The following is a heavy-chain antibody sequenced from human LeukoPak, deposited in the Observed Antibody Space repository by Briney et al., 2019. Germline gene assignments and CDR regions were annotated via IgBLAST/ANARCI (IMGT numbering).Heavy chain of an antibody. V-gene: IGHV1-2*02. CDR3: ARGNFYDNKGYSPELRY. J-gene: IGHJ4*02. CDR2: SDPRSGAT. D-gene: IGHD3-10*01. CDR1: GYTFTSYY. Sequence: ASVKVSCKTSGYTFTSYYIHWLRQAPGQRFEWMGWSDPRSGATKYEHFQGRVTMTRDTSISTAYMELSRLTSDDTAVYYCARGNFYDNKGYSPELRYWGQGTLVTVSS.